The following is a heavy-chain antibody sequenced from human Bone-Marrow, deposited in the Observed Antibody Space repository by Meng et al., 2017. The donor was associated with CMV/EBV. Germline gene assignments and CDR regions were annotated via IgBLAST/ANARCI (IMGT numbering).Heavy chain of an antibody. Sequence: GESLKISCAASGFTFSSYWMSWVRQAPGKRLEWVANIKQDGSEKFYVDSVKGRFTISRDNAKNSLFLQMNSLRVDDTAVYYCGRNRVDFWGQGILVTVSS. CDR2: IKQDGSEK. V-gene: IGHV3-7*01. D-gene: IGHD1-14*01. J-gene: IGHJ4*02. CDR3: GRNRVDF. CDR1: GFTFSSYW.